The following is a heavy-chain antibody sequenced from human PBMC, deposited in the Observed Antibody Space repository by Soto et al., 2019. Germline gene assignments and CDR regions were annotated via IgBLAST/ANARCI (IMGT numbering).Heavy chain of an antibody. Sequence: QVQLVQSGAEVKKPGASVKVSCKASGYTFTSYGISWVRQAPGQGLEWMGWISAYNGNTNYAQKLQGRVTMTTDTSTSTAYMELGSLGSDDTAVYYCARDRFATMGVVWNYGLDVWGQGTTVTVSS. CDR3: ARDRFATMGVVWNYGLDV. J-gene: IGHJ6*02. D-gene: IGHD3-10*01. V-gene: IGHV1-18*01. CDR1: GYTFTSYG. CDR2: ISAYNGNT.